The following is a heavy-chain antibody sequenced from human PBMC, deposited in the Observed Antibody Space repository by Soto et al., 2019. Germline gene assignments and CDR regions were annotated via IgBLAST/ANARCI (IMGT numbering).Heavy chain of an antibody. CDR2: INPSGGGT. CDR3: AEAEGGGEVVY. CDR1: GYTFTSYY. V-gene: IGHV1-46*03. J-gene: IGHJ4*02. Sequence: QVQLVQSGAEVKKPGASVRFSCKAYGYTFTSYYMHWVRQAPGQGLEWIGIINPSGGGTRYAQKVLGRVTMPGDTATKTVYMDLSSQTAEDTAVYYYAEAEGGGEVVYWGQGSLVTVSS. D-gene: IGHD2-15*01.